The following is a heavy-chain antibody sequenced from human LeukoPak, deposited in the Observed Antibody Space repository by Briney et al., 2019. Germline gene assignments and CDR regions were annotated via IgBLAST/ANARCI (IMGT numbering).Heavy chain of an antibody. J-gene: IGHJ6*02. Sequence: GGSLRLSCAASGFTFSSYSMNWVRQAPGKGLEWVSAISGSGGSTYYADSVKGRFTISRDNSKNTLYLQMNSLRAEDTAVYYCAKHPYYDILTGYSDYYYYGMDVWGQGTTVTVSS. CDR1: GFTFSSYS. V-gene: IGHV3-23*01. CDR2: ISGSGGST. CDR3: AKHPYYDILTGYSDYYYYGMDV. D-gene: IGHD3-9*01.